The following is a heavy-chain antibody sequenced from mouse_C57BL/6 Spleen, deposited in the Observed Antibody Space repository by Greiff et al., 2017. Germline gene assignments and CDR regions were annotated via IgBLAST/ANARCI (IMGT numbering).Heavy chain of an antibody. J-gene: IGHJ3*01. CDR1: GYTFTGYW. CDR2: ILPGSGST. CDR3: ERYITTVVEGFAY. D-gene: IGHD1-1*01. Sequence: VQLQQSGAELMKPGASVKLSCKATGYTFTGYWIEWVKQRPGHGLEWIGEILPGSGSTNYNEKFKGKATFTADTSSNTAYMQLSSLTTEDSDIYDCERYITTVVEGFAYWGQGTLVTVSA. V-gene: IGHV1-9*01.